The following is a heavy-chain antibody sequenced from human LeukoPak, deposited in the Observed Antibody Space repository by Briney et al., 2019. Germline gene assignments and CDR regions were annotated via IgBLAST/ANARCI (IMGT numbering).Heavy chain of an antibody. CDR2: IYSGGST. CDR3: ARRHSSSWSMDV. D-gene: IGHD6-6*01. J-gene: IGHJ6*02. Sequence: GGSLRLSCAASGVTVSNNYMSWVRQAPGKGLEWVSVIYSGGSTYYTDSVKGRFTISRDNSKNTLNLQMNSLRAEDTAVYYCARRHSSSWSMDVWGQGTTVTVSS. V-gene: IGHV3-66*04. CDR1: GVTVSNNY.